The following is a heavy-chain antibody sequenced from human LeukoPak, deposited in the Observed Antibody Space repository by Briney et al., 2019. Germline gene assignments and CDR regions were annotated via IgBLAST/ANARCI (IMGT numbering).Heavy chain of an antibody. CDR1: GFTFSNYG. D-gene: IGHD3-10*01. CDR3: ARGRSITLLRGVAMSDGFDI. J-gene: IGHJ3*02. V-gene: IGHV3-21*06. CDR2: TDTSGNYI. Sequence: TGGSLRLSCAASGFTFSNYGMNWVRQAPGKGLEWVSFTDTSGNYIYYGDSVKGRFTISRDNARNLLFLQMNGLRAEDTAVYYCARGRSITLLRGVAMSDGFDIWGQGAMVAVSS.